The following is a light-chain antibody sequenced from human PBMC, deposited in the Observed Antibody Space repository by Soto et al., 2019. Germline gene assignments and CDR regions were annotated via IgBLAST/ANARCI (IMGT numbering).Light chain of an antibody. J-gene: IGLJ2*01. CDR1: SSNIGNNY. CDR2: DNN. V-gene: IGLV1-51*01. CDR3: GTWDSSLSAGV. Sequence: QSVLTQPPSVSAAPGQKVTISCSGSSSNIGNNYVSWYQQLPGTAPKLLIYDNNKRPSGIPDRFSGSKSGTSATLGITGLQTGDEAEYYCGTWDSSLSAGVFGGGTKVTVL.